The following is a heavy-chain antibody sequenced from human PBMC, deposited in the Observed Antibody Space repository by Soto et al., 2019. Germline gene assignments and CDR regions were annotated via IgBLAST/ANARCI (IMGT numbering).Heavy chain of an antibody. CDR1: GGTFSSYA. CDR3: VEGGVVPAADPYYYYGMDV. Sequence: ASEKVSCKASGGTFSSYAISWVRQAPGQGLEWMGGIIPIFGTANYAQKFQGRVTITADESTNTAYMELSSLRSEDTAVYYCVEGGVVPAADPYYYYGMDVWGQGTTVTVSS. J-gene: IGHJ6*02. V-gene: IGHV1-69*13. D-gene: IGHD2-2*01. CDR2: IIPIFGTA.